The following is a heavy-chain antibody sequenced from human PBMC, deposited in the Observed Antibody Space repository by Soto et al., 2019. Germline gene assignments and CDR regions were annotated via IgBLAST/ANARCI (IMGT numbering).Heavy chain of an antibody. V-gene: IGHV4-31*03. J-gene: IGHJ4*02. CDR2: IADFGYT. CDR1: GGSINSGGYY. D-gene: IGHD3-3*01. CDR3: ARKQAGFFYGIDY. Sequence: NPXGTLSLTCTVSGGSINSGGYYGTWLRQHPGKGLEWLGYIADFGYTFYNPSLQSRVILSMDTSKSQFSLKLSSATAADTAVYFCARKQAGFFYGIDYWGQGTLVTVSS.